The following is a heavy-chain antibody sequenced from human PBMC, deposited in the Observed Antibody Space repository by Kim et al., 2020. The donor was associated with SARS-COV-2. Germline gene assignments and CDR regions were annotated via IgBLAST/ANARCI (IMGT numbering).Heavy chain of an antibody. D-gene: IGHD6-19*01. V-gene: IGHV3-23*01. CDR2: ISGSGGST. J-gene: IGHJ2*01. Sequence: GGSLRLSCAASGFTFDNYAMSWVRQVPGKGLEWVSAISGSGGSTYYADSVKGRFTISRDNAKNTLYLQMNSLRAEDTALYYCAKDKDGSSVGSYYFAFWG. CDR3: AKDKDGSSVGSYYFAF. CDR1: GFTFDNYA.